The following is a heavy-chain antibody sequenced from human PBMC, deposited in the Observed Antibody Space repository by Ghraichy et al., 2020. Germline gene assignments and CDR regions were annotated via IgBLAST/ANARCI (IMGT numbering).Heavy chain of an antibody. Sequence: ASLRLSCAASGFTFSSYSMNWVRQAPGKGLEWVSYISSSISTIYYADSVKGRFTISRDNAKNSLYLQMNSLRAEDTAVYYCARERGSSSSGGVYYFDYWGQGTLVTVSS. CDR3: ARERGSSSSGGVYYFDY. V-gene: IGHV3-48*01. CDR1: GFTFSSYS. J-gene: IGHJ4*02. D-gene: IGHD6-6*01. CDR2: ISSSISTI.